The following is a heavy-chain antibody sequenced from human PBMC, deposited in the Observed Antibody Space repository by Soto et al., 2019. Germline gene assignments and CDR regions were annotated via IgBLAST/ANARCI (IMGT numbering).Heavy chain of an antibody. CDR3: ARQITCSGGSCYPPLRPFDY. Sequence: ASVKVSCKASGYTFTSYYMHCVRQAPGQGLEWMGIINPSGGSTSYAQKFQGRVTMTRDTSTSTVYMELSSLRSEDTAVYYCARQITCSGGSCYPPLRPFDYWGQGTLVTVSS. CDR2: INPSGGST. V-gene: IGHV1-46*01. CDR1: GYTFTSYY. D-gene: IGHD2-15*01. J-gene: IGHJ4*02.